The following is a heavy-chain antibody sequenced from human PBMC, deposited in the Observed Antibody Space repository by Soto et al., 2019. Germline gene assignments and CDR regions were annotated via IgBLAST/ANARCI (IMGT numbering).Heavy chain of an antibody. CDR1: GFTFSSYG. CDR2: IWYDGSNK. CDR3: ARDGSGRAAAGILYY. J-gene: IGHJ4*02. D-gene: IGHD6-13*01. Sequence: GGSLRLSCAASGFTFSSYGMHWVRQAPGKGLEWAAVIWYDGSNKYYADSVKGRFTISRDNSKNTLYLQMNSLRAEDTAVYYCARDGSGRAAAGILYYWGQGTLVTVSS. V-gene: IGHV3-33*01.